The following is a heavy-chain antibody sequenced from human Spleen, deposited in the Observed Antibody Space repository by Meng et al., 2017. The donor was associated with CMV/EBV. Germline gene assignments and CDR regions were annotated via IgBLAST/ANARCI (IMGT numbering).Heavy chain of an antibody. Sequence: NFGISWVGQAPGQGLEWMGGIIPILDTTNYAQKCRGRVTITTDESASTAYMELSSLRSDDTAVYFCARDKHSAVRSRGGTYNWFDPWGQGTLVTVSS. J-gene: IGHJ5*02. CDR1: NFG. V-gene: IGHV1-69*05. CDR3: ARDKHSAVRSRGGTYNWFDP. CDR2: IIPILDTT. D-gene: IGHD3-10*01.